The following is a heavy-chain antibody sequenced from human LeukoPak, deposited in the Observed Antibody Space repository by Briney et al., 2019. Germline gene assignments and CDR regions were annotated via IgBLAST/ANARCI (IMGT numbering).Heavy chain of an antibody. CDR2: IGTAGDT. V-gene: IGHV3-13*01. CDR1: GFTFRSYV. J-gene: IGHJ6*03. Sequence: RGSLRLSCSTPGFTFRSYVMPSVRQATGKGLECVSAIGTAGDTYYPGSVKGRFTISRENAKNSLYLQMNSLRAGDTAVYYCARGSYYYYMDVWGKGTTVTVSS. CDR3: ARGSYYYYMDV.